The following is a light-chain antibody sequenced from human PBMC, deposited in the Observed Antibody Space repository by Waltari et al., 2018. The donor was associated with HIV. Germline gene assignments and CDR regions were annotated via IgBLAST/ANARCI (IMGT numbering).Light chain of an antibody. CDR1: QSIKTN. CDR2: ATS. J-gene: IGKJ4*01. Sequence: ERVMTQFPATLSLSPGETAIPPCRASQSIKTNLAWYQHKFGQAPRLLIYATSARAPDIPDRFIGSGSGTEFTLTIRNLQSEDFAVYYCQQYDDWPPLTFGGGTKVEIK. CDR3: QQYDDWPPLT. V-gene: IGKV3D-15*01.